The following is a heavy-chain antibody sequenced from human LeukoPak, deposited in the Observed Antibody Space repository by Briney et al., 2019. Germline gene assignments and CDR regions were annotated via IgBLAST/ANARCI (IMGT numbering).Heavy chain of an antibody. V-gene: IGHV1-2*02. D-gene: IGHD5-18*01. CDR3: ARVHGSRGLPEYYFDY. J-gene: IGHJ4*02. CDR1: GGTFSSNV. Sequence: GASVKVSCKASGGTFSSNVISWVRQAPGQGLEWMGWINPNSGGTNYAQKFQGRVTMTRDTSISTAYMELSRLRSDDTAVYYCARVHGSRGLPEYYFDYWGQGTLVTVSS. CDR2: INPNSGGT.